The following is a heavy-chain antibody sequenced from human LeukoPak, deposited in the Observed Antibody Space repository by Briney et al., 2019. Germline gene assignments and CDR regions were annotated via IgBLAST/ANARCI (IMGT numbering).Heavy chain of an antibody. D-gene: IGHD1-1*01. CDR3: ATNLPPTTRGWNYVYYMDV. CDR2: FDPEDGEP. V-gene: IGHV1-24*01. Sequence: ASVKVSGKVSGYTLTELSMHWVGQAPGKGGEGRGGFDPEDGEPIYAQTFPGRVTMTDDTSTATAYMELSSLRSEDTAVYYCATNLPPTTRGWNYVYYMDVWGKGTTVTVSS. CDR1: GYTLTELS. J-gene: IGHJ6*03.